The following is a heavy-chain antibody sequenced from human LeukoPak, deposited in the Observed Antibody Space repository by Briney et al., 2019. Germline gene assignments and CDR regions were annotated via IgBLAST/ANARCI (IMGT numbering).Heavy chain of an antibody. CDR3: ARGVVLWFGGTNWFDP. CDR1: GGSFSGYY. J-gene: IGHJ5*02. V-gene: IGHV4-34*01. D-gene: IGHD3-10*01. CDR2: INHSGST. Sequence: SETLSLTCAVYGGSFSGYYWSWIRQPPGKGLEWIGEINHSGSTNYNPSLKSRVTISVDTSKNQFSLKLSSVTAADTAVYYCARGVVLWFGGTNWFDPWGQGTLVTVSS.